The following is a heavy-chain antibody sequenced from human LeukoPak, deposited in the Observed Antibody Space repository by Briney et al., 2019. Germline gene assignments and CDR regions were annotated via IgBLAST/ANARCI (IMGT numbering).Heavy chain of an antibody. V-gene: IGHV3-7*01. Sequence: GGSLRLSCAASGFTLSSYWMSWVRQAPGKGLEWVANIKYDGSAKYYVDSVKGRFTISSDDAKNSLYLEMNRLRAEDTAVYYCARDLFSGSYQEDFWGQGALVTVSS. J-gene: IGHJ4*02. CDR1: GFTLSSYW. D-gene: IGHD1-26*01. CDR2: IKYDGSAK. CDR3: ARDLFSGSYQEDF.